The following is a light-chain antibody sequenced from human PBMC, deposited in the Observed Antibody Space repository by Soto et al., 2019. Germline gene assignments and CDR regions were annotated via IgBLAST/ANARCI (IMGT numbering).Light chain of an antibody. Sequence: QSALTQPASVSGSPGQSITISCTGTNSDVGDYNYVSWYQQHPGKVPKLIIYEVSNRPSGVSNRFSASKSGNTASLTISGLQAEDQADYYCSSYTDSFTLIFGGGTKVTVL. CDR1: NSDVGDYNY. CDR3: SSYTDSFTLI. J-gene: IGLJ2*01. CDR2: EVS. V-gene: IGLV2-14*01.